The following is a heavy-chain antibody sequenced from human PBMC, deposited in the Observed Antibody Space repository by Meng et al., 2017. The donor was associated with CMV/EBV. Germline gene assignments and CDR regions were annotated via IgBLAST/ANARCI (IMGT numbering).Heavy chain of an antibody. CDR1: GYTFTGYG. D-gene: IGHD2-2*01. V-gene: IGHV1-18*01. CDR3: AGLGYCSSTSCSAGGNWFDP. Sequence: ASVKVSCKASGYTFTGYGISWVRQAPGQGLEWMGWISAYNGNTNYAQKLQGRVTMTTDTSTSTAYMELRSLRSDDTAVYYCAGLGYCSSTSCSAGGNWFDPWGQGTLVTVSS. CDR2: ISAYNGNT. J-gene: IGHJ5*02.